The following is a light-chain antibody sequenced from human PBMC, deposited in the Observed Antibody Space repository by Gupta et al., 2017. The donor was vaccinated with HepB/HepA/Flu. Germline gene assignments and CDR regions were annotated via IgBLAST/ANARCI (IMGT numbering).Light chain of an antibody. V-gene: IGLV2-14*01. Sequence: QSALTQPASVSGSPGQSFTISCTGTSSDVGGYNYVSWYQQHPGKAPKLMIYDVSNRPSGVSNRFSGSQSGNTASLTISGLQAEDEADYYCSSYTSSSLVVFGGGTKLTVL. CDR1: SSDVGGYNY. CDR3: SSYTSSSLVV. CDR2: DVS. J-gene: IGLJ2*01.